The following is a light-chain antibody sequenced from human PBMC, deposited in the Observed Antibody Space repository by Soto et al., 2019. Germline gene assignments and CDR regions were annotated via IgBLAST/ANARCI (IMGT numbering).Light chain of an antibody. CDR3: QKYNSAPWT. J-gene: IGKJ1*01. Sequence: DIQMTQSPSSLSASVGDRVTITCRASQGISNYLAWYQQKPGTVPKLLISAASTLQTGVPSRFSGGGSGTDFPLTISSLQPEDVATYYCQKYNSAPWTFGQGTKVDIK. CDR1: QGISNY. V-gene: IGKV1-27*01. CDR2: AAS.